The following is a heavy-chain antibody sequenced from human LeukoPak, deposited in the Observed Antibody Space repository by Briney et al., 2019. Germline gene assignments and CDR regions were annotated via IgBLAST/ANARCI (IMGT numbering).Heavy chain of an antibody. D-gene: IGHD1-26*01. V-gene: IGHV1-69-2*01. CDR2: IDPERGET. CDR1: GYNFTDYY. Sequence: ASVKISCKVSGYNFTDYYIHWIQQAPGKGLEWMGLIDPERGETIDAAKFQGGVTMTADTSTDTSFMELSSLRSEDTALYYCATGLVGTRPWDSWGQGTLVTVSS. CDR3: ATGLVGTRPWDS. J-gene: IGHJ4*02.